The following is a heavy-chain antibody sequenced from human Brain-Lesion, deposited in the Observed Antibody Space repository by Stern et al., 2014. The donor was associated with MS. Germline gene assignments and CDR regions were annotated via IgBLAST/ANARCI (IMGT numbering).Heavy chain of an antibody. CDR3: AKDISVGASEYYFDH. Sequence: EVQLLESGGGLVQPGRSLRLSCAASGFAFDDYAMHWVRQAPGKGLEWVSGISWNSGNIGYADSVEGRFTISRDNAKNSLYLQMNSLRAEDTAFYYCAKDISVGASEYYFDHWGQGTLVTVSS. J-gene: IGHJ4*02. D-gene: IGHD1-26*01. CDR1: GFAFDDYA. V-gene: IGHV3-9*01. CDR2: ISWNSGNI.